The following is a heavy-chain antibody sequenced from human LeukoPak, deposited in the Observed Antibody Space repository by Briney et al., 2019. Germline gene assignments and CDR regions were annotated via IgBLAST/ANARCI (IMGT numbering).Heavy chain of an antibody. Sequence: ASVKVSCKASGYTFTGYYMHWVRQAPGQGLEWMGRINPNSGGTNYAQKFQGRVTMTRDTSLSTAYMELSRLRSDDTAVYYCAREARATRDAFDIWGQGTMVTVSS. CDR2: INPNSGGT. V-gene: IGHV1-2*06. CDR1: GYTFTGYY. D-gene: IGHD2-15*01. J-gene: IGHJ3*02. CDR3: AREARATRDAFDI.